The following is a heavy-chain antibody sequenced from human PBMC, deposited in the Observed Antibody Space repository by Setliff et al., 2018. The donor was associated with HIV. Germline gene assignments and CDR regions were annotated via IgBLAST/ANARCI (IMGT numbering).Heavy chain of an antibody. CDR1: GFTFSSYA. V-gene: IGHV3-23*01. CDR3: SKVALPLGSESDAFDI. CDR2: ISGSGGST. Sequence: PGGSLRLSCAASGFTFSSYAMSWVRQSPGKGLEWVSVISGSGGSTYYADSVKGRFTISRDNSKNTLYLQMNSLRAEDTAVYYCSKVALPLGSESDAFDIWGQGTMVTVSS. D-gene: IGHD2-15*01. J-gene: IGHJ3*02.